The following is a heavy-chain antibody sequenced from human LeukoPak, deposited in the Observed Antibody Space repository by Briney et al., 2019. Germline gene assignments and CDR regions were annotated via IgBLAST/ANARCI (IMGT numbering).Heavy chain of an antibody. V-gene: IGHV1-2*02. CDR3: ARVAPYYGGNSEYWFDP. CDR1: GYTSTGYY. D-gene: IGHD4-23*01. CDR2: INPNSGGT. Sequence: GASVKVSCKASGYTSTGYYMHWVRQAPGQGLEWMGWINPNSGGTNYAQKFQGRVTMTRDTSISTAYMELSRLRSDDTAVYYCARVAPYYGGNSEYWFDPWGQGTLVTVSS. J-gene: IGHJ5*02.